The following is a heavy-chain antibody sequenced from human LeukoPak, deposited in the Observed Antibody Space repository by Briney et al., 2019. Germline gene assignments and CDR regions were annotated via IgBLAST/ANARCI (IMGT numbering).Heavy chain of an antibody. Sequence: GGSLRLSCAASGLTFSMPAMDWVRQAPGKGLECVSVIYSGGTTYYADSVKGRFTISRDNSKNTLYLQINSLRAEDTAVYYCARGRPYSSGWYYFDYWGQGTLVTVSS. CDR1: GLTFSMPA. CDR3: ARGRPYSSGWYYFDY. CDR2: IYSGGTT. J-gene: IGHJ4*02. D-gene: IGHD6-19*01. V-gene: IGHV3-53*01.